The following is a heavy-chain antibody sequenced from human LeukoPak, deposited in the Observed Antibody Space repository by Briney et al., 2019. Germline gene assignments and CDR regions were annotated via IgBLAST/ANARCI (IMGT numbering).Heavy chain of an antibody. V-gene: IGHV3-73*01. J-gene: IGHJ5*02. Sequence: PGGSLRLSCAASGFTFSCSALHWVRQASGKGLEWVGRIRSTANGYATAYAASVKGRFTISRDDSKNTAYLQMDSLKTEDTAVYYCTRVYYYGSGSPSNRLFDPRGQGTLVTVSS. CDR1: GFTFSCSA. CDR3: TRVYYYGSGSPSNRLFDP. CDR2: IRSTANGYAT. D-gene: IGHD3-10*01.